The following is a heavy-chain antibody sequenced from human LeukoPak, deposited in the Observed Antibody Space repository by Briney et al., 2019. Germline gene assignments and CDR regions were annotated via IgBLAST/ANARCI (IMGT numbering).Heavy chain of an antibody. CDR2: INAGNGDT. V-gene: IGHV1-3*01. CDR3: ARGTGCTGGSCSYYGMDV. J-gene: IGHJ6*02. CDR1: GYTFSSYA. Sequence: ASVNVSCKGSGYTFSSYAMHWVRQAPGQRLEWMGWINAGNGDTKYSQKFQGRITITRDTSATTAYMELSSLRSEDKAVYYCARGTGCTGGSCSYYGMDVWGQGTTVTVSS. D-gene: IGHD2-15*01.